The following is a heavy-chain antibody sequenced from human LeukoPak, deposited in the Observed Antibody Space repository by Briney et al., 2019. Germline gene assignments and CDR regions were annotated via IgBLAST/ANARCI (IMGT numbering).Heavy chain of an antibody. CDR2: IYYSGST. V-gene: IGHV4-30-4*02. J-gene: IGHJ4*02. D-gene: IGHD6-19*01. CDR3: ARGGTGYSSGWPIDY. CDR1: GGSISSGDYY. Sequence: SETLSLTCTVSGGSISSGDYYWSWIRQPPGKGLEWIGYIYYSGSTYYNPSLKSRVTISVDTSKNQFSLKLSSVTAADTAVYYCARGGTGYSSGWPIDYWGQGTLVTVSS.